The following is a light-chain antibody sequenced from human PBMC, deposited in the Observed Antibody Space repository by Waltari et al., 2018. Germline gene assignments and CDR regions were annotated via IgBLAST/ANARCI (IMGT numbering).Light chain of an antibody. V-gene: IGKV3-20*01. CDR3: QQYYNSRPT. CDR1: QSLSGSQ. Sequence: EIVLTQSPGTLSLSPGERDTLSCRASQSLSGSQLAWYQQKPGQAPRLLVYGPSTWATGIPDRFSGSGSGTDFTLTISRLEPEDFAVYYCQQYYNSRPTFGQGTKVEF. CDR2: GPS. J-gene: IGKJ1*01.